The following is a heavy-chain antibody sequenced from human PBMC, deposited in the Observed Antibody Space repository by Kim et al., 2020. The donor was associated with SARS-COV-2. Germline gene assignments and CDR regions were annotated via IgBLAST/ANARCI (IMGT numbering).Heavy chain of an antibody. Sequence: GGSLRLSCAASGFTFSSYSMNWVRQAPGKGLEWVSYISSSSSTIYYADSVKGRFTISRDNAKNSLYLQMNSLRAEDTAVYYCARDVTDIRYFGWLLGWFDPWGQGTLVTVSS. D-gene: IGHD3-9*01. J-gene: IGHJ5*02. CDR3: ARDVTDIRYFGWLLGWFDP. CDR1: GFTFSSYS. V-gene: IGHV3-48*04. CDR2: ISSSSSTI.